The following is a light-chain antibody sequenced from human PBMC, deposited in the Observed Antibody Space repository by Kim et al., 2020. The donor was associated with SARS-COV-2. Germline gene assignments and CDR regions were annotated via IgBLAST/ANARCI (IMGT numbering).Light chain of an antibody. Sequence: QRVTISCTGSSSNIGAGYDVHWYQQLPGTAPKLLIHGNTNRPSGVPDRFSGSKSGTSASLAITGLQADDEADYYCQSYDSSLSGVVFGGGTKLTVL. V-gene: IGLV1-40*01. CDR3: QSYDSSLSGVV. J-gene: IGLJ2*01. CDR2: GNT. CDR1: SSNIGAGYD.